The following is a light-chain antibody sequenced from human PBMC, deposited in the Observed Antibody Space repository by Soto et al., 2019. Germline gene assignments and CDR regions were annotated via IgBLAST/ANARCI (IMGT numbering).Light chain of an antibody. Sequence: EIVLMQSPGTLSLSPGERATLSCRASQSVTNNYLAWYQQKPGQAPRLLIYGASSRATGVPDRFSGSGSGTDFTLPITRLEPEDFAVYYCQQYGISPLMYTFGQGTMLGVK. CDR2: GAS. J-gene: IGKJ2*01. V-gene: IGKV3-20*01. CDR3: QQYGISPLMYT. CDR1: QSVTNNY.